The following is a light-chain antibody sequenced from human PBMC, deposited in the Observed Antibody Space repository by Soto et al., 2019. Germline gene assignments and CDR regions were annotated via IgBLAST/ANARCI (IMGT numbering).Light chain of an antibody. CDR2: EVN. V-gene: IGLV2-8*01. CDR3: SAFAATNTFEVL. J-gene: IGLJ3*02. Sequence: QSALTQPPSVSGSPGQSVTISCAGTSRDVGAYNYVSWYQKYPGKAPKLMIHEVNQRPSGVPARFSGSKSGNTASLTVYGLQTEDEADYYCSAFAATNTFEVLFGGGTKLTVL. CDR1: SRDVGAYNY.